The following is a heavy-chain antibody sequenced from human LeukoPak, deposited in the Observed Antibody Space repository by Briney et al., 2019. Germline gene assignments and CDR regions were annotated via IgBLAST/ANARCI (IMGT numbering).Heavy chain of an antibody. CDR2: IVVGSGNT. CDR3: AAVLGSGSYLYYFDY. V-gene: IGHV1-58*01. CDR1: GLTFTSSA. Sequence: SVKVSCKASGLTFTSSAVQWVRQARGQRLEWIGWIVVGSGNTNYAQKFQERVTITRDMSTSTAYMELSSLRSEDTAVYYCAAVLGSGSYLYYFDYWGQGTLVTVSS. J-gene: IGHJ4*02. D-gene: IGHD3-10*01.